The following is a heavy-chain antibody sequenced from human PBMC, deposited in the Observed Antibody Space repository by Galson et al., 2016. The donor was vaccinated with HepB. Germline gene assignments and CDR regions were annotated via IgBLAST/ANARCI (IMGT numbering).Heavy chain of an antibody. V-gene: IGHV3-30*04. CDR2: ISYDGKNK. J-gene: IGHJ5*02. Sequence: SLRLSCAASGFPFSIYALHWVRQAPGKGLEWVAVISYDGKNKYYTDSVKGRFTISRDNSKNTLYLLMNSLRAEDTALYYCARDNDGSRFLEWKTRKWFDPWAREPWSPSPQ. CDR3: ARDNDGSRFLEWKTRKWFDP. D-gene: IGHD3-3*01. CDR1: GFPFSIYA.